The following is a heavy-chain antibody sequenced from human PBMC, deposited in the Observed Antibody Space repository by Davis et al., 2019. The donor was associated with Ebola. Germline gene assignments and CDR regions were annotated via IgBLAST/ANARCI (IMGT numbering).Heavy chain of an antibody. CDR2: VKSKSEGGTI. CDR3: TTDRFH. V-gene: IGHV3-15*01. CDR1: GFILNTDW. Sequence: GESLKISCAVSGFILNTDWMSWVRQAPGKGLEWVGRVKSKSEGGTIDYAAPVKGRFSISGDVSANTLYLRMNSLKVEDTAVYYCTTDRFHWGRGTLVTVSS. J-gene: IGHJ4*02.